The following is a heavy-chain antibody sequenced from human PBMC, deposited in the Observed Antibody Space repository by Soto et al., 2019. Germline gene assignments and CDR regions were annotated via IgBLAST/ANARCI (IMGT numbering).Heavy chain of an antibody. V-gene: IGHV4-59*08. CDR1: GGSISSYY. CDR3: ARRAPNCSGGSCYSYYYYYMDV. D-gene: IGHD2-15*01. J-gene: IGHJ6*03. CDR2: IYYSGST. Sequence: QVQLQESGPGLVKPSETLSLTCTVSGGSISSYYWSWIRQPPGKGLEWIGYIYYSGSTNYNPSLKGRVTISVDTSKNQFSLKLSSVTAADTAVYYCARRAPNCSGGSCYSYYYYYMDVWGKGTTVTVSS.